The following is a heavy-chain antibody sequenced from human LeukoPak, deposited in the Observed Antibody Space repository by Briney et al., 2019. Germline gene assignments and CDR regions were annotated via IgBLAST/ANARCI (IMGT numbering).Heavy chain of an antibody. Sequence: SVKVSCKASGGTFSSYAISWVRQAPGQGLEWMGGIIPIFGTANYAQKFQGRVTITADESTSTAYTELSSLRSEDTAVYYCARVPYYDILTGYYRDYWGQGTLVTVSS. D-gene: IGHD3-9*01. J-gene: IGHJ4*02. V-gene: IGHV1-69*13. CDR2: IIPIFGTA. CDR3: ARVPYYDILTGYYRDY. CDR1: GGTFSSYA.